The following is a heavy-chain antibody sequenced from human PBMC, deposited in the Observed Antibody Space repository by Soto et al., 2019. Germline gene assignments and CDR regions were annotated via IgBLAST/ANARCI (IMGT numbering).Heavy chain of an antibody. D-gene: IGHD4-17*01. CDR3: EREPTVTTYVSGIKYYYYYGMDV. CDR1: GGSISSSSYY. J-gene: IGHJ6*02. CDR2: IYYSGST. V-gene: IGHV4-31*03. Sequence: SETLSLTCNVSGGSISSSSYYWSWIRQHPGKGLEWIGYIYYSGSTYYNPSLKSRVTISVDTSKNQFSLKLSSVTAADTAVYYCEREPTVTTYVSGIKYYYYYGMDVWGQGTTVTVSS.